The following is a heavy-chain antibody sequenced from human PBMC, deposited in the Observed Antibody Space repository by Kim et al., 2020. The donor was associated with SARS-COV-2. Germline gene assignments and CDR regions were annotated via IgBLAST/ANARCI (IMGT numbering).Heavy chain of an antibody. CDR3: ARGLRYCSSSTCYNWDYMDV. Sequence: ASVKVSCKASGYTFNTYRINWVRQAPGQGLDWMGWISASNGNTNYAQKFQDRVTMTTDTSATTVYMELRSLRSDDTAVYYCARGLRYCSSSTCYNWDYMDVWGKGTTVTVSS. CDR1: GYTFNTYR. CDR2: ISASNGNT. J-gene: IGHJ6*03. D-gene: IGHD2-2*02. V-gene: IGHV1-18*01.